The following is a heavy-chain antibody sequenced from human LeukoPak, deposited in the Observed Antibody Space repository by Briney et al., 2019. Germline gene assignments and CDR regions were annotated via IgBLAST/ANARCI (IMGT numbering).Heavy chain of an antibody. CDR3: ATAPRYSSSRPPFDY. V-gene: IGHV1-2*02. J-gene: IGHJ4*02. Sequence: ASVKVSCKASGYTFTGYYMHWVRQAPGQGLEWMGWVNPNNGGANYAQKFQGRVTMTRDTSINTGYMELSRLRSDDTAVYYCATAPRYSSSRPPFDYWGQGTLVTVSS. CDR1: GYTFTGYY. D-gene: IGHD6-13*01. CDR2: VNPNNGGA.